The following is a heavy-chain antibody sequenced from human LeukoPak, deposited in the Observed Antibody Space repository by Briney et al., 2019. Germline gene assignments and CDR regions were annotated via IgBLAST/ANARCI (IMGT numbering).Heavy chain of an antibody. CDR1: GFTFSNYA. V-gene: IGHV3-23*01. CDR3: AKHLRYFTSGTFGMDV. D-gene: IGHD3-10*01. CDR2: ISGSGGTT. Sequence: PGGSLRLSCAASGFTFSNYALSWVRQAPGKGLEWVSGISGSGGTTFYADSVRGRVTTSRDNSKNTLSLQVNSLRAEDTAVYYCAKHLRYFTSGTFGMDVWGQGTTVTVSS. J-gene: IGHJ6*02.